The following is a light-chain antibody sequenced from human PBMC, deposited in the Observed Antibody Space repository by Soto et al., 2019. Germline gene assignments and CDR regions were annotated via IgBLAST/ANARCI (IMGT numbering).Light chain of an antibody. J-gene: IGKJ2*01. Sequence: EIVLTQSPGTLSLSPGERATLSCRASQSVSSSYLAWYQQKPGQAPRLLIYGASSRATGIPDRFSGSGSGTDFPLSISRLETEDFAVYYCPQYGSSPPYPFGQGTKLEIK. V-gene: IGKV3-20*01. CDR3: PQYGSSPPYP. CDR2: GAS. CDR1: QSVSSSY.